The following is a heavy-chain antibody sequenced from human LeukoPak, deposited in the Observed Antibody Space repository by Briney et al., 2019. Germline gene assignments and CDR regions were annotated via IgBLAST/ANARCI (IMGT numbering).Heavy chain of an antibody. D-gene: IGHD4-23*01. CDR1: GGSISSRSYF. CDR2: IYYDGST. V-gene: IGHV4-39*07. Sequence: SETLSLTCTVSGGSISSRSYFWAWIRQPPGKGLEWIGSIYYDGSTYYNSSLKRRVIISVDTSKNQFSLKLSSVTAADTAVYYCARGSGAVVTPEVFDYWGQGTLVTVSS. J-gene: IGHJ4*02. CDR3: ARGSGAVVTPEVFDY.